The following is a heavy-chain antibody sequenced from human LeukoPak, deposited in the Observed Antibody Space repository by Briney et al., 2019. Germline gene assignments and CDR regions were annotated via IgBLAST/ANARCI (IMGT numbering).Heavy chain of an antibody. CDR3: AKYSRVVVISPDAFDI. D-gene: IGHD3-22*01. V-gene: IGHV3-23*01. J-gene: IGHJ3*02. CDR1: GFTFSNYA. CDR2: IGDSGGST. Sequence: GGSLRLSCAASGFTFSNYAVSWVRQAPGKGLEWVSAIGDSGGSTYYADSVKGRFTISRDNSKNTLYLQMNSLRAVDTAVYYCAKYSRVVVISPDAFDIWGQGTMVTVSS.